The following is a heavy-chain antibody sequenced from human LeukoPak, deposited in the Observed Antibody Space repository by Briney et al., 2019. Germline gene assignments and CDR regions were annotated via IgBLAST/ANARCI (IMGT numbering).Heavy chain of an antibody. D-gene: IGHD3-3*01. V-gene: IGHV3-74*01. J-gene: IGHJ4*02. Sequence: PAGGSLRLSCAASGFTFSSYWMHWVRQAPGKGLVWVSRINSDGSSTSYADSVKGRFTISRDNAKNTLYLQMNSLRAEDTAVYYWARGYYDFWSGFHWGQGTLVTVSS. CDR1: GFTFSSYW. CDR3: ARGYYDFWSGFH. CDR2: INSDGSST.